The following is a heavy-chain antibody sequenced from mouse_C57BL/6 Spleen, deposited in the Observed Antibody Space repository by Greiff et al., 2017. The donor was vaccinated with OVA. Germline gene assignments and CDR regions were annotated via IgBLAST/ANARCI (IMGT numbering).Heavy chain of an antibody. CDR3: ARKNYDGYYDAMDY. CDR1: GFSLTSYG. V-gene: IGHV2-2*01. Sequence: VQVVESGPGLVQPSQSLSITCTVSGFSLTSYGVHWVRQSPGKGLEWLGVIWSGGSTDYNAAFISRLSISKDNSKSQVFFKMNSLQADDTAIYYCARKNYDGYYDAMDYWGQGTSVTVSS. CDR2: IWSGGST. J-gene: IGHJ4*01. D-gene: IGHD2-3*01.